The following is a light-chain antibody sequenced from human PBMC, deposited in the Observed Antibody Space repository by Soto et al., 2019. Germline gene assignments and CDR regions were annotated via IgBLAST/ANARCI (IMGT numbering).Light chain of an antibody. J-gene: IGKJ3*01. CDR2: DAS. CDR1: QSISSW. CDR3: QQYNSYPS. V-gene: IGKV1-5*01. Sequence: DIQMTQSPSTLSASVGDRVTITCRASQSISSWLAWYQQKPGKAPKLLIYDASSLESGVPSRVSGSGSGTEFTLTISSLQPDDFATYYCQQYNSYPSFGPGTKVDI.